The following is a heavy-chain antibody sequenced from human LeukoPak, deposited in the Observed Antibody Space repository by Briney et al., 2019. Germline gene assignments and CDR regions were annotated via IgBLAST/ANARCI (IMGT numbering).Heavy chain of an antibody. CDR2: VSYSGST. V-gene: IGHV4-59*11. D-gene: IGHD6-19*01. Sequence: SETLSLTCTVSGASISSHYWSWIRQSPGKGLEWIGYVSYSGSTDYNPSLKSRVTLSVDTSKNQISLRLSSANAADTAVYYCTRDGGVAVTPLDFDFWGQGTLVTVSS. CDR3: TRDGGVAVTPLDFDF. J-gene: IGHJ4*02. CDR1: GASISSHY.